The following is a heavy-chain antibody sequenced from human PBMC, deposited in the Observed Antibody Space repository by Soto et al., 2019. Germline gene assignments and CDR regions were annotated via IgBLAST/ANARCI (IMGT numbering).Heavy chain of an antibody. Sequence: QLQLQESGSGLVKPSQTLFLTCAVSGGSISSGGYSWSWIRLPPGKGLEWTGYIYNSGSTYSNPSLKSTASMSVDTSTDQLSRKLSTVNAADTAGYYCARVPDHWCQGTLATVAA. J-gene: IGHJ4*02. CDR1: GGSISSGGYS. D-gene: IGHD2-2*01. CDR2: IYNSGST. CDR3: ARVPDH. V-gene: IGHV4-30-2*01.